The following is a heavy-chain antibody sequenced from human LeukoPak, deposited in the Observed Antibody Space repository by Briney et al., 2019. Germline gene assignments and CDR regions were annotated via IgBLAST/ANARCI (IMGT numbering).Heavy chain of an antibody. CDR3: AKESPVTIFGVVAT. J-gene: IGHJ5*02. CDR2: ISWNSGSI. CDR1: GFTFDDYA. D-gene: IGHD3-3*01. V-gene: IGHV3-9*01. Sequence: GGSLRLSCAASGFTFDDYAMHWVRQAPGKGLEWVSGISWNSGSIGYADSVKGRFTISRDNAKNSLYLQMNSLRAEDTALYYCAKESPVTIFGVVATWGQGTLVTVSS.